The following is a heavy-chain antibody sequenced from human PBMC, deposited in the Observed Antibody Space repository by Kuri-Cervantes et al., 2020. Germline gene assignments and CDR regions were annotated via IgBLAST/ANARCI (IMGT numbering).Heavy chain of an antibody. CDR1: GFTFSSYA. Sequence: GESLKISCAASGFTFSSYAMSWVRQAPGKGLGWVSYISSSGSTIYYADSVKGRFTISRDNAKNSLYLQMNSLRAEDTAVYYCARDPRYSSSLGDYWGQGTLVTVSS. V-gene: IGHV3-48*03. D-gene: IGHD6-6*01. CDR3: ARDPRYSSSLGDY. J-gene: IGHJ4*02. CDR2: ISSSGSTI.